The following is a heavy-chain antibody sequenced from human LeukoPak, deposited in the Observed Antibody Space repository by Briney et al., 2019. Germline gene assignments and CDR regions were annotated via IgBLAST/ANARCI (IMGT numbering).Heavy chain of an antibody. V-gene: IGHV1-18*01. CDR3: TSPRCGTYEFDY. D-gene: IGHD1-26*01. CDR2: ISAYNRKT. Sequence: VASVKVSCKASGYSLLNYGISWVRQAPGQGLEWLGWISAYNRKTNYAQKVQGRATMTIETSTSTAYMELRGLNSDDTAVYYCTSPRCGTYEFDYWGQGTQVTVSS. CDR1: GYSLLNYG. J-gene: IGHJ4*02.